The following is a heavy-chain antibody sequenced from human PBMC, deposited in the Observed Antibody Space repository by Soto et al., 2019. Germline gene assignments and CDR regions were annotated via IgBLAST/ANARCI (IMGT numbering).Heavy chain of an antibody. CDR1: DFTFSGYY. Sequence: RGALRVSSAASDFTFSGYYMSGIRQAPGKGLDWVSYISSSGSTIYYADSVKGRFTISRDNAKNSLYLQMNSLRAEDTAVYYCARDSGYDFWSGYSTSVLDYWGQGTMVTVSS. CDR3: ARDSGYDFWSGYSTSVLDY. V-gene: IGHV3-11*01. J-gene: IGHJ4*02. D-gene: IGHD3-3*01. CDR2: ISSSGSTI.